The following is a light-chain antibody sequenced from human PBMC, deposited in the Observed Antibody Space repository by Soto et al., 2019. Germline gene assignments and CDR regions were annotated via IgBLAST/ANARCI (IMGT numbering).Light chain of an antibody. CDR3: LQHNTYPFT. J-gene: IGKJ3*01. CDR2: SAS. V-gene: IGKV1-17*01. Sequence: DIQMTQFPSSLSASVGDRVTISCRASEAIRNDLAWYQQEPGKAPKPVIYSASILQSGTTSRFSGSGSGTEFTLTISGLQPEDRAPYYCLQHNTYPFTFGPGTNVEI. CDR1: EAIRND.